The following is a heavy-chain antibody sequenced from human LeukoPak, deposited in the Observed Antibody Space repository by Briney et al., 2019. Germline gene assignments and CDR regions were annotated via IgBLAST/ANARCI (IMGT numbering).Heavy chain of an antibody. CDR1: GYTFTRYG. J-gene: IGHJ4*02. Sequence: ASVKVSCKASGYTFTRYGLSWVRQAPGQGLEWMRWINTNTGNPTYAQGFTGRFVFSLDTSVSTAYLQISSLKAEDTAVYYCARVVGYSSGWSHDYWGQGTLVTVSS. CDR3: ARVVGYSSGWSHDY. V-gene: IGHV7-4-1*02. CDR2: INTNTGNP. D-gene: IGHD6-19*01.